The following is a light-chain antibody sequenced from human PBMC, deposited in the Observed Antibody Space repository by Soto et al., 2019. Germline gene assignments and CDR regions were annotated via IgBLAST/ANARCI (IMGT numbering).Light chain of an antibody. V-gene: IGKV3-15*01. Sequence: EIVMTQSPATLSVSPGARVTLSCRASQSVGSNLAWYQQRPGQPPRLLIYGVSTRATGIPARFSGGGSGTXXTXTIXSLQXEDFAVYYCQQFNNWLSFGGGTKVEIK. CDR2: GVS. CDR3: QQFNNWLS. J-gene: IGKJ4*01. CDR1: QSVGSN.